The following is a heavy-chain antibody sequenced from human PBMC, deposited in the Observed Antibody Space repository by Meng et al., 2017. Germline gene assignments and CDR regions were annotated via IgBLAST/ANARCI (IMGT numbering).Heavy chain of an antibody. D-gene: IGHD3-22*01. CDR2: ISYDGSNK. CDR1: GFTFSNAW. CDR3: ATMIVVNY. V-gene: IGHV3-30*03. Sequence: RLVEAGGGLGKPGGSLRLSCAASGFTFSNAWMSWVRQAPGKGLEWVAVISYDGSNKYYADSVKGRFTISRDNSKNTLYLQMNSLRAEDTAVYYCATMIVVNYWGQGTLVTVSS. J-gene: IGHJ4*02.